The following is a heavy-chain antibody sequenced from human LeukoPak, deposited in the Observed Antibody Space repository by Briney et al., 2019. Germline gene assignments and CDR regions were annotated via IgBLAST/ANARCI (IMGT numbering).Heavy chain of an antibody. CDR3: TTVVGNYYYYYMDV. V-gene: IGHV4-59*01. J-gene: IGHJ6*03. CDR1: GGSISSYY. CDR2: IYYSGST. Sequence: PSETLSLTCTVSGGSISSYYWSWIRQPPGKGLEWIGYIYYSGSTNYNPSLKSRVTISVGTSKNQFSLKLSSVTAADTAVYYCTTVVGNYYYYYMDVWGKGTTVTVSS. D-gene: IGHD4-23*01.